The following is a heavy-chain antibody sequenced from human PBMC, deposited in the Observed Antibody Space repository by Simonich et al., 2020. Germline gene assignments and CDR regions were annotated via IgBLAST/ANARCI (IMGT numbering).Heavy chain of an antibody. CDR3: ARDGLGTAYYYYMDV. CDR2: IKQDGSVK. Sequence: EVQLVESGGGLVQPGGSLRLSCAASGFTFSSSWMSWVRQAPGKGLGWVANIKQDGSVKDYVDSVKGRFTISRDNAKTSLYLQMNILRAEDTAVYYCARDGLGTAYYYYMDVWGKGTTVTVSS. D-gene: IGHD7-27*01. CDR1: GFTFSSSW. J-gene: IGHJ6*03. V-gene: IGHV3-7*01.